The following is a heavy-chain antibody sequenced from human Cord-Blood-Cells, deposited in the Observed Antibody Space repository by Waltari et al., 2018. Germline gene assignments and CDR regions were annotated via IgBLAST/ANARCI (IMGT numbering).Heavy chain of an antibody. Sequence: TSYDINWVRQATGQGLEWMGWMNPNSGNTGYAQKFQGRVTMTRNTSISTAYMELSSLRSEDTAVYYCARNILTGYYLAYWGQGTLVTVSS. D-gene: IGHD3-9*01. J-gene: IGHJ4*02. V-gene: IGHV1-8*01. CDR2: MNPNSGNT. CDR1: TSYD. CDR3: ARNILTGYYLAY.